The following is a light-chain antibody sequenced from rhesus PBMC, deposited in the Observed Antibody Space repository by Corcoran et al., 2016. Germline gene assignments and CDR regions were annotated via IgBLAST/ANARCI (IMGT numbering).Light chain of an antibody. CDR2: GAS. J-gene: IGKJ4*01. CDR3: QQSSNLST. V-gene: IGKV3-24*04. CDR1: QSVGSY. Sequence: ETVVTQSPATLSLSPGERATLSCRASQSVGSYLAWYQQKPGQAPRLLIFGASSRAPGIPERFSGSGSGTDFPLTISSLEPEDVGVYYCQQSSNLSTFGGGTKVEIK.